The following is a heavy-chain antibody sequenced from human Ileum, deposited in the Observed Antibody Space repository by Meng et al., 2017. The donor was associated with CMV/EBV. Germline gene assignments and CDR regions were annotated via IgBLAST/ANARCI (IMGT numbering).Heavy chain of an antibody. CDR2: ISGYNGDT. V-gene: IGHV1-18*01. CDR1: GYTFTTYG. D-gene: IGHD3-10*01. J-gene: IGHJ5*02. CDR3: ARITRITMVRGVRGRFDP. Sequence: ASVKVSCKASGYTFTTYGISWLRQAPGQGPEWMGWISGYNGDTMFAEKLQGRLTMTTDTSTSTAYMELRGLRSDDTAVYYCARITRITMVRGVRGRFDPWGQGTLVTVSS.